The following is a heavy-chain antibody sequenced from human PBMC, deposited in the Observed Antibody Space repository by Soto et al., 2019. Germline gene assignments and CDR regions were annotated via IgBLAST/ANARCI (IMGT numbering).Heavy chain of an antibody. D-gene: IGHD6-13*01. CDR1: GFTFSSYI. Sequence: GGSLRLSCAASGFTFSSYIMNWVRQAPGKGLEWVSSISSSSSYIYYADSVKGRFTISRDNAKNSLYLQMNSLRAEDTAVYYCARDDDDLSIAAAGTLPWFDPWGQGTLVTVSS. CDR2: ISSSSSYI. V-gene: IGHV3-21*01. CDR3: ARDDDDLSIAAAGTLPWFDP. J-gene: IGHJ5*02.